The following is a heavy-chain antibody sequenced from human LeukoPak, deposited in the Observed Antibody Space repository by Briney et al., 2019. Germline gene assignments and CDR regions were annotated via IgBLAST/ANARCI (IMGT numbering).Heavy chain of an antibody. V-gene: IGHV4-59*12. J-gene: IGHJ4*02. CDR2: IYYSGST. Sequence: SETLSLTCTVSGGSISSYYWSWIRQPPGKGLEWIGYIYYSGSTYYNPSLKSRVTISVDTSKNQFSLKLSSVTAADTAVYYCASPPRLGELSTDYWGQGTLVTVSS. CDR3: ASPPRLGELSTDY. D-gene: IGHD3-16*02. CDR1: GGSISSYY.